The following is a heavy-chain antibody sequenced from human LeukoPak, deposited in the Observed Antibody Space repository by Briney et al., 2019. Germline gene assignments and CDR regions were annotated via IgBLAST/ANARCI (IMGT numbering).Heavy chain of an antibody. Sequence: SVTVSFTASVGTFINYAISWVRQAPGQGLEWMGGIIPISNTANYAQKFQGRVTITADKSTSTAYMKLSSLRSEDTAVYYCARGQYCSGGSCFSPLEDYYYYMDVWGKGTTVTVSS. V-gene: IGHV1-69*06. CDR3: ARGQYCSGGSCFSPLEDYYYYMDV. CDR2: IIPISNTA. D-gene: IGHD2-15*01. CDR1: VGTFINYA. J-gene: IGHJ6*03.